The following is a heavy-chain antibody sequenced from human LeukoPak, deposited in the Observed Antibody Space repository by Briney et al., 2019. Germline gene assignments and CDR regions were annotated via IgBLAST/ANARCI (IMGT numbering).Heavy chain of an antibody. D-gene: IGHD3-22*01. CDR3: AKVRGTHSSGYFFDY. CDR1: GFTFHDYA. J-gene: IGHJ4*02. V-gene: IGHV3-9*01. Sequence: GGSLRLSCAASGFTFHDYAMHWVRQAPGKGLEWLSIISWNSGYIGYADSVKGRFTISRDNAKKSLDLQMNSLRAEDTAFYYCAKVRGTHSSGYFFDYWGQGTLVTVSS. CDR2: ISWNSGYI.